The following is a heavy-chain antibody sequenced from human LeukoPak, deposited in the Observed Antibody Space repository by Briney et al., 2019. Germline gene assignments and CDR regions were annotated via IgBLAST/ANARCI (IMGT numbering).Heavy chain of an antibody. Sequence: SETMSLTCTVSDDSISTYYWSWIRQPPGKGLEWIGYIYYSGSTNCNPSLKRRVTISVDTSKNQFSLKLSSVTAADTAVYYCAGGWIQPGAFDIWGQGTMVTVSS. J-gene: IGHJ3*02. V-gene: IGHV4-59*01. CDR1: DDSISTYY. D-gene: IGHD5-18*01. CDR3: AGGWIQPGAFDI. CDR2: IYYSGST.